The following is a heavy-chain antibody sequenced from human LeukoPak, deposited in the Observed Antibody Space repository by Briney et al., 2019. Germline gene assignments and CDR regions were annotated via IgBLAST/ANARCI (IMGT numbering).Heavy chain of an antibody. V-gene: IGHV3-23*01. Sequence: GGSLRLSCAASGFTFSSYAMSWVRQAPGKGLEWVSAITDGGGNTYYADSVKGRFTISRDNSKSTLYLQMRSLRAEDTAVYYCAKDGMDCSSPSCYGYWGQGTLVTVSS. J-gene: IGHJ4*02. D-gene: IGHD2-2*01. CDR3: AKDGMDCSSPSCYGY. CDR2: ITDGGGNT. CDR1: GFTFSSYA.